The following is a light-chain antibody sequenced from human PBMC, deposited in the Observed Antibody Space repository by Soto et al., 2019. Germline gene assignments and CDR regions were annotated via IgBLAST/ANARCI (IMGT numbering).Light chain of an antibody. J-gene: IGKJ5*01. CDR1: QSVGSH. CDR2: DAS. CDR3: QQRSDSIT. V-gene: IGKV3-11*01. Sequence: SVLTQSQGTLSLSPGERASLSCRASQSVGSHLAWFQQRPGQAPRLLIYDASNRAPGIPARFRGGGSGTDFTLTISSLEPEDFAVYYCQQRSDSITFAQGTRLE.